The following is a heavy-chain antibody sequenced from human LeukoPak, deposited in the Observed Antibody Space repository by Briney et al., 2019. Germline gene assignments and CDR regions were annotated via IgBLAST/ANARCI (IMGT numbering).Heavy chain of an antibody. D-gene: IGHD3-16*01. V-gene: IGHV3-15*01. J-gene: IGHJ4*02. CDR2: IKSKTDGGTT. Sequence: GGSLRLSCAASGFTFSSHAMNWVRQAPGKGLEWVGRIKSKTDGGTTDYAAPVKGRFTISRDDSKNTLYLQMNSLKTEDTAVYYCTVTVFGTFDYWGQGTLVTVSS. CDR1: GFTFSSHA. CDR3: TVTVFGTFDY.